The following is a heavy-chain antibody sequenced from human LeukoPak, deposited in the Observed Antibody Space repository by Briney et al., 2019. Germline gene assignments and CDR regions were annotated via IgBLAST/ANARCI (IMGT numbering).Heavy chain of an antibody. D-gene: IGHD3-9*01. J-gene: IGHJ4*02. Sequence: AASVKVSCKASGYTFTSYGISWVRQAPGQGLEWMGWISAYNGNTNYAQKLQGRVTMTTDTSTSTAYMELRSLRSEDTAVYYCATESSLTGYSHLEDWGQGTLVTVSS. CDR1: GYTFTSYG. CDR2: ISAYNGNT. V-gene: IGHV1-18*01. CDR3: ATESSLTGYSHLED.